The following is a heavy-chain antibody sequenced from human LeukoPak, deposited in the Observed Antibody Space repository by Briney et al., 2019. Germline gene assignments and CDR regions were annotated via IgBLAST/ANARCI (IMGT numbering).Heavy chain of an antibody. CDR2: ISGSGGST. Sequence: GGSLRVSCAASGFTFSSYAMSWVRQAPGKGLEWVSAISGSGGSTYYADSVKGRFTISRDNSKNTLYLQMNSLRAEDTAVYYCAKLDYGDYSHFDYWGQGTLVTVSS. J-gene: IGHJ4*02. CDR3: AKLDYGDYSHFDY. CDR1: GFTFSSYA. D-gene: IGHD4-17*01. V-gene: IGHV3-23*01.